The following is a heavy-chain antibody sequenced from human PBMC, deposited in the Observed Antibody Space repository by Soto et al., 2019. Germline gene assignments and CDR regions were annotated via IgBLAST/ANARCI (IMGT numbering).Heavy chain of an antibody. CDR2: IYYSGST. Sequence: SETLSLTCTVSGGSISSYYWSWIRQPPGKGLEWIGYIYYSGSTNYNPSLKSRVTISVDTSKNQFSLKLSSVNAADTAVYYCARDRGYSYGTDYWGQGTLVTVSS. CDR1: GGSISSYY. V-gene: IGHV4-59*01. D-gene: IGHD5-18*01. CDR3: ARDRGYSYGTDY. J-gene: IGHJ4*02.